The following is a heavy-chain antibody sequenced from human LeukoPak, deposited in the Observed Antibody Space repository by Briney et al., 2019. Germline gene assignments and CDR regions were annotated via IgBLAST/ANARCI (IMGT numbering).Heavy chain of an antibody. J-gene: IGHJ5*02. Sequence: PGRSLRLSCAASGFTFSSYAMHWVRQAPGKGLEWVAVISYDGSNKYYADSVKGRFTISRDNSKNTLYLQMNSLRAEDMAVYYCARDQGYCSSTSCYDRFDPWGQGTLVTVSS. CDR2: ISYDGSNK. CDR1: GFTFSSYA. V-gene: IGHV3-30*04. D-gene: IGHD2-2*01. CDR3: ARDQGYCSSTSCYDRFDP.